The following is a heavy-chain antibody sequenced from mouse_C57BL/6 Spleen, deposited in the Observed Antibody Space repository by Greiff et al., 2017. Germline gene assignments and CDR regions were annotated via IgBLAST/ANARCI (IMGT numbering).Heavy chain of an antibody. CDR3: ASITTFPD. J-gene: IGHJ3*01. CDR1: GFTFSDYG. D-gene: IGHD1-2*01. Sequence: EVHLVESGGGLVQPGGSLKLSCAASGFTFSDYGMHWVRQAPEKGLEWVAYISSGSSTIYYAATVKGRFTISRDNAKNTLFLQMTSLRSEDTAMYYCASITTFPDWGQGTLVTVSA. V-gene: IGHV5-17*01. CDR2: ISSGSSTI.